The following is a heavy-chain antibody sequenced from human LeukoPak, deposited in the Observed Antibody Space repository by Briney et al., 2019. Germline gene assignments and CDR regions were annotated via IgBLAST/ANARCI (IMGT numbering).Heavy chain of an antibody. Sequence: GGSLRLSCAASGFTFSSYAMHWVRQAPGKGLEWVAVISYDGSNKYYADSVKGRFTISRDNAKNSLYLQMNSLRAEDTAVYYCARALSSSWYDDWFDPWGQGTLVTVSS. D-gene: IGHD6-13*01. V-gene: IGHV3-30-3*01. J-gene: IGHJ5*02. CDR3: ARALSSSWYDDWFDP. CDR2: ISYDGSNK. CDR1: GFTFSSYA.